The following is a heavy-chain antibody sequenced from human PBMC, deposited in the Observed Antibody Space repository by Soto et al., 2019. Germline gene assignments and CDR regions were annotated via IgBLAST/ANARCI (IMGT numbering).Heavy chain of an antibody. J-gene: IGHJ5*02. CDR3: ARYGDMTTVTNWFDP. CDR1: GGTFSSYA. V-gene: IGHV1-69*06. Sequence: QVQLVQSGAEVKKPGSSVKVSCKASGGTFSSYAISWVRQAPGQGLEWMGGIIPIFGTANYARKFQGRVTITADKSTSTAYMELSSLRSEDTAVYYCARYGDMTTVTNWFDPWGQGTLVTISS. D-gene: IGHD4-17*01. CDR2: IIPIFGTA.